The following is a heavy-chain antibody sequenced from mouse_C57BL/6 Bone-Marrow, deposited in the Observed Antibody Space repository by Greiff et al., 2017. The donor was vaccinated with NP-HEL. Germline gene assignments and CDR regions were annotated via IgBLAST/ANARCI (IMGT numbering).Heavy chain of an antibody. V-gene: IGHV1-62-2*01. CDR2: FYPGSGSI. D-gene: IGHD1-1*01. J-gene: IGHJ1*03. CDR3: ARHGGRDYYGSSWYFDV. Sequence: QVQLQQSGAELVKPGASVKLSCKASGYTFTEYTIHWVKQRSGQGLEWIGWFYPGSGSIKYNEKFKDKATLTADKSSSTVYMELSRLTSEDSAVYFCARHGGRDYYGSSWYFDVWGTGTTVTVSS. CDR1: GYTFTEYT.